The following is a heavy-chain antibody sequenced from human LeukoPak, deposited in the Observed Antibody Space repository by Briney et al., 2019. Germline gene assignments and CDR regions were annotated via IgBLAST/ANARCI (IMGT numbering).Heavy chain of an antibody. Sequence: PGGSLRLSCAASGFTFDDYAMHWVRQAPGKGLEWVSGISWNSGSIGYADSVKGRFTISRDNAKNSLYLQMNSLRAEDTALYYCAKVASDFWSGYYLAGYYYYGMDVWGQGTTVTVSS. CDR3: AKVASDFWSGYYLAGYYYYGMDV. CDR2: ISWNSGSI. CDR1: GFTFDDYA. D-gene: IGHD3-3*01. J-gene: IGHJ6*02. V-gene: IGHV3-9*01.